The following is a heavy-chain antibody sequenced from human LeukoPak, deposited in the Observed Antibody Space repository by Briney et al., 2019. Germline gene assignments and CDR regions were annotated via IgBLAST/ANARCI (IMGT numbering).Heavy chain of an antibody. J-gene: IGHJ5*02. V-gene: IGHV4-59*02. CDR2: IHHSGNS. CDR1: GASVTDYY. CDR3: TRGHWGLQS. D-gene: IGHD7-27*01. Sequence: SDTLSLTCTVSGASVTDYYWSWIRQSPRKGLEWISYIHHSGNSDYNPSLRSRVTTSLDTSKNQFSLNLISVTAADTAVYYCTRGHWGLQSWSQGTLVTVSS.